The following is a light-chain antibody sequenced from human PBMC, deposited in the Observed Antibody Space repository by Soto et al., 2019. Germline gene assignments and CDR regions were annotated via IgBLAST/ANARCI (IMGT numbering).Light chain of an antibody. CDR1: QNIKSRS. Sequence: EIVLTQSPGTLFLSPGERATLSCRASQNIKSRSLAWYQQKPGEAPRRLIYGTSGRPTNIPDRFSASGSGTDFPLTISRLEPEDFAVYYCQQRGIWPTFGQGTKVDIK. CDR2: GTS. J-gene: IGKJ1*01. V-gene: IGKV3D-20*02. CDR3: QQRGIWPT.